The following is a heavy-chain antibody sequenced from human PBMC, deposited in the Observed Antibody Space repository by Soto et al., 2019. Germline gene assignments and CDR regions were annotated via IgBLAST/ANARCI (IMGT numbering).Heavy chain of an antibody. CDR3: ARDRGRYYDILTGYYCDY. Sequence: SFSVSCTPSEYTFTIYYMHWVRQPPGQGLDRMGIINPSAGSTSHAQKFQGRVTLPRDTSTSTVYMELSSLRSEDTAVYYCARDRGRYYDILTGYYCDYWGQGTLVTVSS. D-gene: IGHD3-9*01. J-gene: IGHJ4*02. V-gene: IGHV1-46*01. CDR1: EYTFTIYY. CDR2: INPSAGST.